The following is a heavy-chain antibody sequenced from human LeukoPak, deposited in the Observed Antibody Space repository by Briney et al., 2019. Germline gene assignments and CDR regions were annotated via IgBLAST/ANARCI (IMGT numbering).Heavy chain of an antibody. CDR2: ISYDGSNK. CDR3: ARASSRSAVAGRFYFDY. Sequence: GGSLRLSCAASGFTFSSYAMHWVRQAPGKGQEWVAVISYDGSNKYYADSVKGRFTISRDNSKNTLYLQMNSLRAEDTAVYYCARASSRSAVAGRFYFDYWGQGTLVTVSS. J-gene: IGHJ4*02. D-gene: IGHD6-19*01. V-gene: IGHV3-30*04. CDR1: GFTFSSYA.